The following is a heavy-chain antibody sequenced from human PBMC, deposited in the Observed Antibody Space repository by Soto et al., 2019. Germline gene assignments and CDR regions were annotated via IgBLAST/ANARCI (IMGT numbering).Heavy chain of an antibody. CDR1: GFTFSSYG. CDR2: ISYDGSNK. V-gene: IGHV3-30*18. CDR3: AKDLRGSRLLAYGMDV. J-gene: IGHJ6*02. Sequence: GSLRLSCAASGFTFSSYGMHWVRQAPGKGLEWVAVISYDGSNKYYADSVKGRFTISRDNSKNTLYLQMNSLRAEDTAVYYCAKDLRGSRLLAYGMDVWGQGTTVTVSS. D-gene: IGHD2-8*02.